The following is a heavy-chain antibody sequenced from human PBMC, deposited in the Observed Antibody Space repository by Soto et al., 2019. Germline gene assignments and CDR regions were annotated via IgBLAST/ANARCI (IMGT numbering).Heavy chain of an antibody. CDR1: GFTFSSYA. CDR3: ARALRFITMVRGVIITTPPGY. V-gene: IGHV3-23*01. CDR2: IVASGGNT. Sequence: PGGSLRLSCAASGFTFSSYAMSWVRQAPGKGLEWVSAIVASGGNTYHVDAVKGRFTISRDNSKNTLYLRMNSLRSEDTAVYYCARALRFITMVRGVIITTPPGYWGQGTLVTVSS. J-gene: IGHJ4*02. D-gene: IGHD3-10*01.